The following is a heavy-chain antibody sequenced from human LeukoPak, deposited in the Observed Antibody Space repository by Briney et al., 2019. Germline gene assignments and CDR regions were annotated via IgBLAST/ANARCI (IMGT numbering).Heavy chain of an antibody. CDR1: GYTFTGYY. CDR3: ARVGVTIFGVADGMDV. Sequence: ASVKVSCKASGYTFTGYYMHWVRQAPGQGLEWMGWINPNSGGTNYAQKFQGRVTMTRDTSISTAYMELSRLRSDDTAVYYCARVGVTIFGVADGMDVWGQGTTVTVSS. D-gene: IGHD3-3*01. J-gene: IGHJ6*02. V-gene: IGHV1-2*02. CDR2: INPNSGGT.